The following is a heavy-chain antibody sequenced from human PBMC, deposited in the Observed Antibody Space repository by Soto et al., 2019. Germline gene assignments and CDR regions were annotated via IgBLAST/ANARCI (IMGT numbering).Heavy chain of an antibody. Sequence: EVQLLESGGDLVQPGGSLRLSCAASGFTFGSYAMSWVRQAPGKGLEWVSGISGSGDSTYYADSVKGRFTISRDNSKDTLYLQMNSLRAEDTALYYCAKYLAGTVADFYDYWGQGTLVTVSS. J-gene: IGHJ4*02. CDR3: AKYLAGTVADFYDY. D-gene: IGHD6-19*01. V-gene: IGHV3-23*01. CDR2: ISGSGDST. CDR1: GFTFGSYA.